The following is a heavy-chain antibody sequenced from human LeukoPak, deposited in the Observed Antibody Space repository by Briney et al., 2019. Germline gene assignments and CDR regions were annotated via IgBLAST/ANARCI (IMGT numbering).Heavy chain of an antibody. J-gene: IGHJ3*02. CDR1: AFTFSSCA. CDR3: GKEGYNWNGKNAFDI. CDR2: ISGSGGST. Sequence: GSLRLSCAASAFTFSSCAMSWFRQAPGKGLEWVSAISGSGGSTYYSDSVKGRFTISRDDYNKTPHLQMKSLMGEDAAVYYCGKEGYNWNGKNAFDIWGQGKRVTVSS. V-gene: IGHV3-23*01. D-gene: IGHD1-20*01.